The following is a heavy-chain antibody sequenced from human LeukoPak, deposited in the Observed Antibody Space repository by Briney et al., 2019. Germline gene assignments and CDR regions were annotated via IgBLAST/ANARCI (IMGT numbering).Heavy chain of an antibody. J-gene: IGHJ4*02. CDR2: ISGSGGST. CDR3: AKGIHFGYSYGYSFDY. CDR1: GFTFSSYA. D-gene: IGHD5-18*01. V-gene: IGHV3-23*01. Sequence: GGSLRLSCAASGFTFSSYAVSWVRQAPGKGLEWVSTISGSGGSTYYAVYVKGRFTISRDNSKNTIYLQMNSLRAEDTAVYYCAKGIHFGYSYGYSFDYWGQGTLVTVSS.